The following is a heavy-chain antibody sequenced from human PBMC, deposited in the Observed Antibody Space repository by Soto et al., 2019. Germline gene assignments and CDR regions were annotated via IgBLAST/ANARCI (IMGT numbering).Heavy chain of an antibody. J-gene: IGHJ4*02. CDR2: ISSSSDSI. Sequence: EVQLLESGGGLVQPGGSLRLSCAASGFSFSDYSMNWVRQAPGKGLQWVSYISSSSDSIHYAESVKGRFTVSRDNAKNALFLQMNSLRDDDTAIYYCARLPKGTLVTAWGQGTLVTVSS. V-gene: IGHV3-48*02. CDR3: ARLPKGTLVTA. D-gene: IGHD2-21*02. CDR1: GFSFSDYS.